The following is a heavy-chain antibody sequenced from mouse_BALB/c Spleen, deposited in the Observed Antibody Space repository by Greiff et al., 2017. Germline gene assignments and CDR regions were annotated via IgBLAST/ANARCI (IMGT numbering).Heavy chain of an antibody. Sequence: VQLQQSGAELARPGASVKMSCKASGYTFTSYTMHWVKQRPGQGLEWIGYINPSSGYTNYNQKFKDKATLTADKSSSTAYMQLSSLTSEDSAVYYCARSPSRGAMDYWGQGTSVTVSS. CDR3: ARSPSRGAMDY. J-gene: IGHJ4*01. V-gene: IGHV1-4*01. CDR1: GYTFTSYT. CDR2: INPSSGYT.